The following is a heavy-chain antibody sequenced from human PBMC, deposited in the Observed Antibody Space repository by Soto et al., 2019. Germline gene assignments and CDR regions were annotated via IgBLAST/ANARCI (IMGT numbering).Heavy chain of an antibody. V-gene: IGHV4-4*02. CDR2: INHSGTT. D-gene: IGHD3-16*01. CDR3: ARDWDYYGMDV. J-gene: IGHJ6*02. Sequence: QPPGKGLEWMGEINHSGTTNYNPSLKSRVTISVDKSKNQFSLKLTSVTAADTALYYCARDWDYYGMDVWGQGTTVTVSS.